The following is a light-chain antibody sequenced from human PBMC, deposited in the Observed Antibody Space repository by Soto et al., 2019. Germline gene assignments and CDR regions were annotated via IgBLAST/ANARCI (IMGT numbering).Light chain of an antibody. Sequence: QSVLTQPASVSGSPGQSITISCTGTSSDVGAYNYVSWYQQHPGKAPKLMIYDVNKRPSGVPDRFSGSKSGNTASLTISGLQTEDEADYYCCSYAGSYTLVFGGGTKVTVL. CDR1: SSDVGAYNY. CDR3: CSYAGSYTLV. CDR2: DVN. V-gene: IGLV2-11*01. J-gene: IGLJ2*01.